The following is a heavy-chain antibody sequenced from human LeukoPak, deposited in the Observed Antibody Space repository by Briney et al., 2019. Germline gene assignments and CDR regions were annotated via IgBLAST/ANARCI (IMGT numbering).Heavy chain of an antibody. D-gene: IGHD3-9*01. Sequence: GGSLRLSCAASGFTFSSNYMSWVRQAPGKGLEWVSVIYSGGSTYYADSVKGRFTISRDNSKNTLYLQMYSLRAEDTAVYYCARDPVYYDILTGYVPGWGQGTLVTVSS. J-gene: IGHJ4*02. CDR1: GFTFSSNY. CDR2: IYSGGST. V-gene: IGHV3-66*01. CDR3: ARDPVYYDILTGYVPG.